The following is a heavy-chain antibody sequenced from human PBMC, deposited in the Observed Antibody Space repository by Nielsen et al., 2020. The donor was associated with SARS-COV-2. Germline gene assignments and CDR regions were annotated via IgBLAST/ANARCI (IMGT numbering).Heavy chain of an antibody. J-gene: IGHJ6*02. Sequence: GESLKISCAASGFTFSSYAMHWVRQAPGKGLEWVAVISYDGSNKYYADSVKGRFTISRDNAKNSLYLQMNSLRAEDTAVYYCARDRGPYYYGSGSYSYYYGMDVWGQGTTVTVSS. CDR2: ISYDGSNK. V-gene: IGHV3-30-3*01. CDR3: ARDRGPYYYGSGSYSYYYGMDV. D-gene: IGHD3-10*01. CDR1: GFTFSSYA.